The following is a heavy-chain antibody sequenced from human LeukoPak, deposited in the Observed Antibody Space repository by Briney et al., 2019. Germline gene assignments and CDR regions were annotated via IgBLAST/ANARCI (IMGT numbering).Heavy chain of an antibody. CDR2: ISSSSSTI. CDR3: ARVAHVAAGWGANFDY. V-gene: IGHV3-48*01. Sequence: PGVSLRLSRAASGFTLSRYSMNWVRQAPAKGLEWVSYISSSSSTIYYAESVKGRFTIARDNAKNSLYLQMNSLRAEDTAVYYCARVAHVAAGWGANFDYWGQGTLVTVS. CDR1: GFTLSRYS. J-gene: IGHJ4*02. D-gene: IGHD6-13*01.